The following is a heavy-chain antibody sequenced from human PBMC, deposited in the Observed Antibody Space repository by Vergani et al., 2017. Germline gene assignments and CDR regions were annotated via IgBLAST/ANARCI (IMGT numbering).Heavy chain of an antibody. V-gene: IGHV4-34*01. Sequence: QVQLQQWGAGLLKPSETLSLTCAVYGGSFSGYYWSWIRQPPGKGLEWIGEINHSGSTNYNPSLKSRVTISVDTSKNQFSLKLSSVTAADTAVYYCARVVRGVLYYYYMDVWGKGTTVTVSS. J-gene: IGHJ6*03. CDR3: ARVVRGVLYYYYMDV. CDR1: GGSFSGYY. CDR2: INHSGST. D-gene: IGHD3-10*01.